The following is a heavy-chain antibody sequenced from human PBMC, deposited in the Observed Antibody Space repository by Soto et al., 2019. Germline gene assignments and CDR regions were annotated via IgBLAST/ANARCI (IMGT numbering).Heavy chain of an antibody. V-gene: IGHV4-38-2*01. D-gene: IGHD3-22*01. Sequence: SETLSLTCAVSGYSISSGYYWGWLRQPPGKGLEWIGSICHGGSTYYNPSLNSRVTLSIDMTNNHVSLILNSVTAADTAVYYCARVGPWVPYYYDSSPYTFENWFDPWGQGTLVTVSS. CDR3: ARVGPWVPYYYDSSPYTFENWFDP. J-gene: IGHJ5*02. CDR1: GYSISSGYY. CDR2: ICHGGST.